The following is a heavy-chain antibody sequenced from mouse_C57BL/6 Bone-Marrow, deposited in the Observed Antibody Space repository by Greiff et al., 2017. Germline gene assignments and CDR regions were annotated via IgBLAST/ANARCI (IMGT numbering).Heavy chain of an antibody. CDR1: GFSFNTYA. Sequence: EVMLVESGGGLVQPKGSLKLSCAASGFSFNTYAMNWVRQAPGKGLEWVARIRSKSNNYATYYADSVKDRFTISRDDSESMLYLQMNKLKTEDTAMYYCVRSGLWYFDVWGTGTTVTVSS. CDR2: IRSKSNNYAT. V-gene: IGHV10-1*01. J-gene: IGHJ1*03. CDR3: VRSGLWYFDV.